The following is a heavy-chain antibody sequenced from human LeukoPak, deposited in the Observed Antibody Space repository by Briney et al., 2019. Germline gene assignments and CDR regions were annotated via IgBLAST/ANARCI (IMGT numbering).Heavy chain of an antibody. CDR1: GGSITTTDFD. D-gene: IGHD1-14*01. CDR2: ISSSGKA. V-gene: IGHV4-39*01. Sequence: SETLSLTCAVSGGSITTTDFDWAWIRQPPGQGFEWIATISSSGKAYYYPSLMSRVTISVDTSKNQFSLDVTSVTAADTGLFYCARFKGATGFDYWGRGILVIVS. CDR3: ARFKGATGFDY. J-gene: IGHJ4*02.